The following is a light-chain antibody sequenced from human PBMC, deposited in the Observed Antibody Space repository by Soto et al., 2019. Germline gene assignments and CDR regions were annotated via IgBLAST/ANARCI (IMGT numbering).Light chain of an antibody. CDR2: DAS. J-gene: IGKJ4*01. CDR3: QQYGSSPLT. V-gene: IGKV3-20*01. Sequence: EIVLTQSPGTLSLSPGQRATLSCRASQSVSTNYLVWYQQKPGQAPRLLIYDASNRATGSPDRFSGSGSGTDFTLTISRLEPEDFAVYYCQQYGSSPLTFGGGTKVEIK. CDR1: QSVSTNY.